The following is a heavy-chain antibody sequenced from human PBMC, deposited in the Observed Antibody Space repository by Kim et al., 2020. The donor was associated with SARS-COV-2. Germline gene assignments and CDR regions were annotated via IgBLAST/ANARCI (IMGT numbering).Heavy chain of an antibody. CDR2: IVVGSGNT. CDR1: GFTFTSSA. Sequence: SVKVSCKASGFTFTSSAVQWVRQARGQRLEWIGWIVVGSGNTNYAQKFQERVTITRDMSTSTAYMELSSLRSEDTAVYYCAAASHSSSWYKGYDYWGQGTLVTVSS. V-gene: IGHV1-58*01. CDR3: AAASHSSSWYKGYDY. J-gene: IGHJ4*02. D-gene: IGHD6-13*01.